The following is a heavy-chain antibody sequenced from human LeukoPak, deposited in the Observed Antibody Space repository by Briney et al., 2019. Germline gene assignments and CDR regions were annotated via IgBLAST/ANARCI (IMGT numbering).Heavy chain of an antibody. Sequence: SETLSLTCTVSGGSISSYYWSWIRQPPGKGLEWIGYIYYSGSTNYNPSLKSRVTISVDTSKNQFSLKLSPVTAADTAVYYCARMGGYYSGGSCYGWVYFDYWGQGTLVTVST. CDR3: ARMGGYYSGGSCYGWVYFDY. CDR1: GGSISSYY. D-gene: IGHD2-15*01. V-gene: IGHV4-59*01. J-gene: IGHJ4*02. CDR2: IYYSGST.